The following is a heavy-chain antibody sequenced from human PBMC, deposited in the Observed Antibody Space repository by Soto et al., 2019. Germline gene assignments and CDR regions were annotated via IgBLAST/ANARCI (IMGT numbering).Heavy chain of an antibody. D-gene: IGHD3-3*01. Sequence: SVKVSSKGSGCTFTSYDINWVRQATGQGLEWMGWMNPNSGNTGYAQKFQGRVTMTRNTSISTAYMELSSLRSEDTAVYYCARAPGYDFWSGYYSYYYYGMDVWGQGTTVTVSS. J-gene: IGHJ6*02. CDR1: GCTFTSYD. CDR2: MNPNSGNT. V-gene: IGHV1-8*01. CDR3: ARAPGYDFWSGYYSYYYYGMDV.